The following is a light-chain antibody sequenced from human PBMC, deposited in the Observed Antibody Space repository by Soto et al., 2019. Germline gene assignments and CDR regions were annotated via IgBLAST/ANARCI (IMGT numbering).Light chain of an antibody. Sequence: EIVLTQSPATLSASPGERVILSCRASQNIGSNLAWYQQRPGQAPRLLMYGASTRATETPARFSGSGSATDFTLTISSLQSEDFAAYYCQQYNNWPPYTFGQGTRLVIK. V-gene: IGKV3-15*01. CDR1: QNIGSN. CDR3: QQYNNWPPYT. CDR2: GAS. J-gene: IGKJ5*01.